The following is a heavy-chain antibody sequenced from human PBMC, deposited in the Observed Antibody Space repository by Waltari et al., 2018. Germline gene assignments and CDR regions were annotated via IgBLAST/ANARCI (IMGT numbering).Heavy chain of an antibody. J-gene: IGHJ4*02. CDR1: GFFFSNYG. CDR3: ARSRRGDYYDPYRY. D-gene: IGHD3-22*01. V-gene: IGHV3-21*05. Sequence: EVQLVESGGGLGKPGGSLRLSCVASGFFFSNYGMHWVRQAPGKGLGWVSSSRRNSSYISYADSVSGRCTFARDNAKNAVYLEMTSLRSDDTAFYDCARSRRGDYYDPYRYWGQGTLVTVSS. CDR2: SRRNSSYI.